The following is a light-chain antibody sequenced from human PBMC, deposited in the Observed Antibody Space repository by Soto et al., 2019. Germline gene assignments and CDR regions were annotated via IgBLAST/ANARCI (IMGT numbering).Light chain of an antibody. Sequence: QSVLTQPHSVSGAPGQRITISCTGTSSNIGANYDVHWYQQLPGTAPKLLIYGDTNRPSGVPDRFSGSKSGTSASLAITGLQAEDEADYYCQSYDSALSVYVVFGGGTKLTVL. CDR1: SSNIGANYD. CDR2: GDT. CDR3: QSYDSALSVYVV. J-gene: IGLJ2*01. V-gene: IGLV1-40*01.